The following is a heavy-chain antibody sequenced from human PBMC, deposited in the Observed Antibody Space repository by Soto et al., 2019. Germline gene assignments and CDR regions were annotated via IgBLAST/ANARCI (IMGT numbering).Heavy chain of an antibody. J-gene: IGHJ5*02. Sequence: PSETLSLTCTVSGGSISSGGYYWSWIRQHPGKGLEWIGYIYYSGSTYYNPSLKSRVTISVDTSKNQFSLKLSSVTAADTAVYYCARGRAIFGVVSDWFDPWGQGTLVTVSS. V-gene: IGHV4-31*03. CDR2: IYYSGST. CDR3: ARGRAIFGVVSDWFDP. CDR1: GGSISSGGYY. D-gene: IGHD3-3*01.